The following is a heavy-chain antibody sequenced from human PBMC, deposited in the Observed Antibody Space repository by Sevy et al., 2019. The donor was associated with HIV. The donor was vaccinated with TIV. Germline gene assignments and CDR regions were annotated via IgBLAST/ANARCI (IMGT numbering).Heavy chain of an antibody. CDR2: ISWNSGSI. D-gene: IGHD3-22*01. J-gene: IGHJ4*02. V-gene: IGHV3-9*01. CDR1: GFTFDDYA. Sequence: GGSLRLSCAASGFTFDDYAMHWVRQAPGKGLEWVSGISWNSGSIGYAASVKGRFTISRDNAKNSLYLQMNSLRAEDTALYYCAKGPLEDYYDSSGYFVYWGQGTLVTASS. CDR3: AKGPLEDYYDSSGYFVY.